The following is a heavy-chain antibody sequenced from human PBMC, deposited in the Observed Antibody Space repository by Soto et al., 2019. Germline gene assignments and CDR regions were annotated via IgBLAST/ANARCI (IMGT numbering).Heavy chain of an antibody. D-gene: IGHD3-22*01. CDR3: ARGPPKTYYDSSGYYPYYFDY. V-gene: IGHV1-69*13. Sequence: SVKVSCKASGGTFSSYGISWVRQAPGQGLEWMGGIIPIFGTANYAQKFQGRVTITADESTSTAYMELSSLRSEDTAVYYCARGPPKTYYDSSGYYPYYFDYWGQGTLVTVSS. J-gene: IGHJ4*02. CDR2: IIPIFGTA. CDR1: GGTFSSYG.